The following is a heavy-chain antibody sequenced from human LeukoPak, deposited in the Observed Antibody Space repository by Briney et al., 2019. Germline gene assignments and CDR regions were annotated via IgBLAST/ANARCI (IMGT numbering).Heavy chain of an antibody. CDR3: ARAFDYYFDY. V-gene: IGHV4-34*01. J-gene: IGHJ4*02. CDR1: GGSFSDYY. CDR2: INHRGTT. D-gene: IGHD2-21*01. Sequence: KPSETLSLTCAVYGGSFSDYYWIWIRQPPGKGLEWIAEINHRGTTNYNPSLQSRLSLSVDTSNRHFSLKLTSVTAADTAVYYCARAFDYYFDYWSQGTLVTVSS.